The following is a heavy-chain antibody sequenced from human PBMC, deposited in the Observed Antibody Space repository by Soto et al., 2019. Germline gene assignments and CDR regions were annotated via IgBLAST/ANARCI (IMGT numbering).Heavy chain of an antibody. CDR3: ARTLIRITMVRGVIYYFDY. CDR1: GGSISSGGYY. Sequence: PSETLSLTCTVSGGSISSGGYYWGWIRQHPGKGLEWIGYIYYSGSTYYNPSLKSRVTISVDTSKNQFSLKLSSVTAADTAVYYCARTLIRITMVRGVIYYFDYWGQGTLVTVSS. D-gene: IGHD3-10*01. CDR2: IYYSGST. V-gene: IGHV4-31*03. J-gene: IGHJ4*02.